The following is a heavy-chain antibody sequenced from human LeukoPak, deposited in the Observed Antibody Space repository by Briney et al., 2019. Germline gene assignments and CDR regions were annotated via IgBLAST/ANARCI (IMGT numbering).Heavy chain of an antibody. CDR3: ARCLDFWSGYLNWYFDL. V-gene: IGHV4-39*01. CDR2: IYYSGST. J-gene: IGHJ2*01. Sequence: SETLSLTCTVSGGSISSSSYYWGWIRQPPGRGLEWIGSIYYSGSTYYNPSLKSRVTISVDTSKNQFSLKLSSVTAADTAVYYCARCLDFWSGYLNWYFDLWGRGTPVTVSS. CDR1: GGSISSSSYY. D-gene: IGHD3-3*01.